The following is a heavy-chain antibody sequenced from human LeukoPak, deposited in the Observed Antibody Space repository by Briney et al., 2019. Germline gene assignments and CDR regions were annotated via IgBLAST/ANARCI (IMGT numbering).Heavy chain of an antibody. CDR1: GGTFSSYA. CDR3: AKDLTYGDYAGGDDFDI. V-gene: IGHV1-69*13. CDR2: IIPIFGTA. Sequence: GASVKVSCKASGGTFSSYAISWVRQAPGQGLEWMGGIIPIFGTANYAQKFQGRVTITADESTSTAYMELSSLRSEDTAVYYCAKDLTYGDYAGGDDFDIWGQGTMVTVSS. D-gene: IGHD4-17*01. J-gene: IGHJ3*02.